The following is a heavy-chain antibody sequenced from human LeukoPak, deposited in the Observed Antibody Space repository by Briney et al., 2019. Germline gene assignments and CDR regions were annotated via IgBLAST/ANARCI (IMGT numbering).Heavy chain of an antibody. CDR2: INPSGGSI. CDR3: VRNSGSGFDY. V-gene: IGHV1-46*01. CDR1: GYTFTNYY. J-gene: IGHJ4*02. D-gene: IGHD1-26*01. Sequence: ASVKVSCKASGYTFTNYYIHWVRQAPGQGLEWMGIINPSGGSITYAQKFQGRVTVARDTSTTTVYMDLSSLRSEDTAMYYCVRNSGSGFDYWGQGTLVTVSS.